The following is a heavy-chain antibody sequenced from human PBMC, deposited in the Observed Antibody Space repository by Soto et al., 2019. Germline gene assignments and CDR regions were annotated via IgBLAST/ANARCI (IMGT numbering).Heavy chain of an antibody. CDR1: GGSISSYY. D-gene: IGHD3-3*01. Sequence: SETLSLTCTVSGGSISSYYWSWIRQPPGKGLEWIGYIYYSGSTNYNPSLKSRVTISVDTSKNQFSLKLSSVTAADTAVYYCARHGYYDFWSGPKNNWFDPWGRGTLVTVSS. CDR3: ARHGYYDFWSGPKNNWFDP. V-gene: IGHV4-59*08. CDR2: IYYSGST. J-gene: IGHJ5*02.